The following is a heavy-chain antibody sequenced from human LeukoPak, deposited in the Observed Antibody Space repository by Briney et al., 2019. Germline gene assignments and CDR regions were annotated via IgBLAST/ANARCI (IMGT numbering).Heavy chain of an antibody. D-gene: IGHD1-26*01. CDR1: GGSISSSGYY. CDR2: IYYSGST. J-gene: IGHJ5*02. V-gene: IGHV4-39*01. CDR3: ARHEYSGSYYGLSWFDP. Sequence: SETLSLTCTVSGGSISSSGYYWGWIRQPPGKGLEWIASIYYSGSTYYNPSLKSRVTISVDTSKNQLFLKLSSLTAADTAVYYCARHEYSGSYYGLSWFDPWGQGTLVTVSS.